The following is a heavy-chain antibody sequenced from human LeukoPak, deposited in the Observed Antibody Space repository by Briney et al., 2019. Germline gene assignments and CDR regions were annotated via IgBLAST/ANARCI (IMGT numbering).Heavy chain of an antibody. CDR2: IRSKAYGGTT. D-gene: IGHD6-6*01. J-gene: IGHJ1*01. CDR1: GFTFGDYA. V-gene: IGHV3-49*04. Sequence: TGRSLRLSCTASGFTFGDYAMSCVRHPPGKGLEWVGFIRSKAYGGTTEYAASVKGRFTISRDDSKSIAYLQMNSLKTEDTAVYYCTPYSSSSYFQHWGQGTLVTVSS. CDR3: TPYSSSSYFQH.